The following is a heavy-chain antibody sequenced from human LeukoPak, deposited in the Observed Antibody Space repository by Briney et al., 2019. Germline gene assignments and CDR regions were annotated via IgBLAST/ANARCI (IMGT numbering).Heavy chain of an antibody. CDR1: GFNFNNYW. CDR3: AKDSSGYYSYNWFDP. V-gene: IGHV3-7*03. J-gene: IGHJ5*02. D-gene: IGHD3-22*01. Sequence: AGGSLRLSCAASGFNFNNYWMSWLRQAPGKGLEWVANIKDDGSEEYYVDSVKGRFTISRDNSKNTLYLQMNSLRAEDTAVYYCAKDSSGYYSYNWFDPWGQGTPVTVSS. CDR2: IKDDGSEE.